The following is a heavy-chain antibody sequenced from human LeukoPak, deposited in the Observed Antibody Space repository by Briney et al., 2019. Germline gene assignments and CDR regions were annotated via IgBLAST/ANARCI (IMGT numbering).Heavy chain of an antibody. CDR2: ISYSGTA. Sequence: SETLSLTCTVSGGSINASPYYWGWVRQPPEKGLEWLGSISYSGTAYYNPSLRSRVTVSRDTSKNQFSLKLSSVTAADTAVYYCARDLSNRGRDYYYYMDVWGKGTTVTVSS. J-gene: IGHJ6*03. CDR3: ARDLSNRGRDYYYYMDV. CDR1: GGSINASPYY. D-gene: IGHD7-27*01. V-gene: IGHV4-39*07.